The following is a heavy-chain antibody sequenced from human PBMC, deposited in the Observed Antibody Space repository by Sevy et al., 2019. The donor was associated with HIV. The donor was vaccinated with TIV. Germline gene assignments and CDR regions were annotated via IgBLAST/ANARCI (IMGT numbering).Heavy chain of an antibody. J-gene: IGHJ4*02. D-gene: IGHD3-22*01. CDR1: GYTLTALS. Sequence: ASVKVSCKVSGYTLTALSMHWVRQAPGKGLEWMGTFDPEDGETRFAQKFQGRVTMTEDTSTDTAYMELSSLRSEDTAVYFCATTKDYYDGSGYPFDHWGQGALVTVSS. V-gene: IGHV1-24*01. CDR2: FDPEDGET. CDR3: ATTKDYYDGSGYPFDH.